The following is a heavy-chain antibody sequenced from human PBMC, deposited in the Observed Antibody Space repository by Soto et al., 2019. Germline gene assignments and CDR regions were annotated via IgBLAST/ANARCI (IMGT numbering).Heavy chain of an antibody. Sequence: GGSLRLSCAASGFTFTSYAMSWVRQAPGKGLEWVSAISRSGGSTYYADSVKGRFTISRDNSKNTLYLQMNSLRAEDTAVYYCAKDAVHGDYFDYWAQGTLVTVSS. CDR3: AKDAVHGDYFDY. V-gene: IGHV3-23*01. D-gene: IGHD3-10*01. CDR1: GFTFTSYA. CDR2: ISRSGGST. J-gene: IGHJ4*02.